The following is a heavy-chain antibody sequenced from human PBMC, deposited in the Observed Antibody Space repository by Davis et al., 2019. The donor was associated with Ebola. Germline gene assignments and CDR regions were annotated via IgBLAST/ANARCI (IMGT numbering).Heavy chain of an antibody. CDR1: GFTFSSYA. J-gene: IGHJ6*03. CDR3: AREGATSSYYYMDV. D-gene: IGHD1-26*01. CDR2: ISYDGSNK. V-gene: IGHV3-30-3*01. Sequence: GESLKISCAASGFTFSSYAMHWVRQAPGKGLEWVAVISYDGSNKYYADSVKGRFTISRDNSKNTLYLQMNSLRAEDTAVYYCAREGATSSYYYMDVWGKGTTVTVSS.